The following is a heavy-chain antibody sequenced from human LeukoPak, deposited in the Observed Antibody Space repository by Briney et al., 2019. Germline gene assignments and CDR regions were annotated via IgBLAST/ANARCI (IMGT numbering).Heavy chain of an antibody. D-gene: IGHD3-10*01. Sequence: GRSLRLSCAASGFTFSSYGMHWVRQAPGKGLEWVAVIWYDGSNKYYADSVKGRFTISRDNAKNSLYLQMNSLRAEDTAVYYCAILMVRGAYGMDVWGKGTTVTVSS. J-gene: IGHJ6*04. CDR2: IWYDGSNK. V-gene: IGHV3-33*03. CDR3: AILMVRGAYGMDV. CDR1: GFTFSSYG.